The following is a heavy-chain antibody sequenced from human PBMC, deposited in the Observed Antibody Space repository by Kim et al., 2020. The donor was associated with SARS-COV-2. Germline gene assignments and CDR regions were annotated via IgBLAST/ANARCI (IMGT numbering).Heavy chain of an antibody. CDR2: ISSSSRYI. V-gene: IGHV3-21*01. CDR1: GFTFSTYS. CDR3: ARDLDPRSSLFAY. J-gene: IGHJ4*02. Sequence: GGSLRLSCAASGFTFSTYSMNWVRQAPGKGLEWVSSISSSSRYIYYPDSVKGRFTISRDNAENSLYLQMSSLRAEDTAVYYCARDLDPRSSLFAYWGQGTLVTVSS.